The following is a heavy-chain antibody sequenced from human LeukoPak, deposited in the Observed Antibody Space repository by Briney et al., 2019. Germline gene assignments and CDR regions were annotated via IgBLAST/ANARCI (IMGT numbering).Heavy chain of an antibody. CDR2: IWYDGSNK. Sequence: PGGSLRLSCAASGFTFSSYGMHWVRQAPGKGLEWVAVIWYDGSNKYYADSVKGRFTISRDNSKNTLYLQMNSLRAEDTAVYYCARAVAGEQVYYYYGMDVWGQGITVTVSS. J-gene: IGHJ6*02. D-gene: IGHD3-16*01. V-gene: IGHV3-33*01. CDR3: ARAVAGEQVYYYYGMDV. CDR1: GFTFSSYG.